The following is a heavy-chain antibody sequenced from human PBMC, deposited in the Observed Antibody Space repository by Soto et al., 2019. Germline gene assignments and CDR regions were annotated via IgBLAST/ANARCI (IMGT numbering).Heavy chain of an antibody. J-gene: IGHJ6*02. D-gene: IGHD4-17*01. CDR1: GFTFSNAW. CDR3: TTVPSVTTHYYYYYGMDV. CDR2: IKSKTDGGTT. Sequence: GGSLRLSCAASGFTFSNAWMSWVRQAPGKGLEWVGRIKSKTDGGTTDYAAPVKGRFTISSDDSKNTLYLQMNSLKTEATAVYYCTTVPSVTTHYYYYYGMDVWGQGTTVTVSS. V-gene: IGHV3-15*01.